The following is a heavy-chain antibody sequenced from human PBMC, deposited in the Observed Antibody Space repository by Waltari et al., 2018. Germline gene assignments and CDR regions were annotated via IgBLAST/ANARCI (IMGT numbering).Heavy chain of an antibody. CDR1: GGSFSGYY. V-gene: IGHV4-34*01. CDR3: ARRLYYDFWSGYYTGYYYFDY. Sequence: QVQLQQWGAGLLKPSETLSLTCAVYGGSFSGYYWSWIRQPPGKGLEWVGEINHSGRTNYNPSLKSRVTISVDTSKNQFSLKLSSVTAADTAVYYCARRLYYDFWSGYYTGYYYFDYWGQGTLVTVSS. D-gene: IGHD3-3*01. J-gene: IGHJ4*02. CDR2: INHSGRT.